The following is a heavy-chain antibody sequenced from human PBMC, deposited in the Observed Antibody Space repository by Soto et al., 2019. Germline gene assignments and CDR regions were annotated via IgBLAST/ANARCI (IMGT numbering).Heavy chain of an antibody. V-gene: IGHV3-21*01. Sequence: GGSLRLSCAASGFTFSSYSMNWVRQAPGKGLEWVSSISSSSSYIYYADSVKGRFTISRDNARNSLYLQMNSLRAEDTAVYYCARGIVLVPAASGPFDPWGQGTLVTVSS. D-gene: IGHD2-2*01. CDR3: ARGIVLVPAASGPFDP. J-gene: IGHJ5*02. CDR1: GFTFSSYS. CDR2: ISSSSSYI.